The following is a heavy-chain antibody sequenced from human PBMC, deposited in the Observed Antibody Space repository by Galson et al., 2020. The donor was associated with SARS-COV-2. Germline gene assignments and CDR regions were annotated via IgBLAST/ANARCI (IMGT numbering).Heavy chain of an antibody. CDR1: GFNFSTYG. V-gene: IGHV3-33*06. J-gene: IGHJ4*02. D-gene: IGHD5-12*01. Sequence: GGSLRLSCAASGFNFSTYGMHWVRQAPGKGLEWAAVIWHDGSNKYYTDSVKGRFTISRDNSKNTLYLQMNSLRAEDTAVYYCAKDNGPVGGYDNTYYFDYWGQGTLVTVSS. CDR2: IWHDGSNK. CDR3: AKDNGPVGGYDNTYYFDY.